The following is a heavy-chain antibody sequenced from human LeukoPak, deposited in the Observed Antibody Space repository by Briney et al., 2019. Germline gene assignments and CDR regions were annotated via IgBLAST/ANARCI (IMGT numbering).Heavy chain of an antibody. CDR1: GGSIRGYF. Sequence: SETQSLTCTVSGGSIRGYFWTWIRQPPGKGLEWIGYIYYSGSTNYNPSLKSRVTIAVDTSKNQFSLRLNSVTAADTAVYYCAMAYSSSWYYFDYWGQGTLVTVSS. J-gene: IGHJ4*02. D-gene: IGHD6-13*01. CDR2: IYYSGST. V-gene: IGHV4-59*01. CDR3: AMAYSSSWYYFDY.